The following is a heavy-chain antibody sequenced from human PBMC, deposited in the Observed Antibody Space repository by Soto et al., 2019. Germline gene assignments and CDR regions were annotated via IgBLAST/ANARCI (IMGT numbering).Heavy chain of an antibody. J-gene: IGHJ3*02. Sequence: GGSLRLSCAASGFTFSSYGMHWVRQAPGKGLEWVAVIWYDGSNKYYADSVKGRFTISRDNSKNTLYLQMNSLRAEDTAVYYCARDPRYNWNIAAFSTFAFDIWGQGTMVTVSS. CDR1: GFTFSSYG. D-gene: IGHD1-20*01. V-gene: IGHV3-33*01. CDR2: IWYDGSNK. CDR3: ARDPRYNWNIAAFSTFAFDI.